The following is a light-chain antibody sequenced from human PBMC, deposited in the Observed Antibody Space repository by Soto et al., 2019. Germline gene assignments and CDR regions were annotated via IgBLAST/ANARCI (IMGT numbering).Light chain of an antibody. J-gene: IGLJ2*01. CDR3: CAYAGSYTLVV. V-gene: IGLV2-11*01. Sequence: QSALTQPRSVSGSPGQSVTISCTGTSSDVGGYNYVSWYQQHPGKAPKLMMYDVSKRPSGVPDRFSGSKSGNTASLTISGLQAEDEPDYYCCAYAGSYTLVVFCGGTKLTVL. CDR2: DVS. CDR1: SSDVGGYNY.